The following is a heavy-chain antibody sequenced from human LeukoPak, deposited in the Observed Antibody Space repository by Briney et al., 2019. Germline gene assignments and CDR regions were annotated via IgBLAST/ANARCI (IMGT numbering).Heavy chain of an antibody. CDR1: GGSFSGYY. CDR2: INHSGST. V-gene: IGHV4-34*01. J-gene: IGHJ4*02. Sequence: SETLSLTCAVYGGSFSGYYWSWIRQPPGKGQEWIGEINHSGSTNYNPSLKSRVTISVDTSKNQFSLKLSSVTAADTAVYYCARWYYYDSSGLIWGQGTLVTVSS. CDR3: ARWYYYDSSGLI. D-gene: IGHD3-22*01.